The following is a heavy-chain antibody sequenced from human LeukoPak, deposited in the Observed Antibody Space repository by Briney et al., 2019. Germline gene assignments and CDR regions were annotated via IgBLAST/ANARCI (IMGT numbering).Heavy chain of an antibody. J-gene: IGHJ4*02. CDR3: ARLTGGYSYGYAGY. Sequence: SETLSLTCTVSGGSIRSSGYYWGWIRQPPGKGLEWIATIYYTGSTYYSPSLRSRVTISVDTSKDQFSLKLTSVTAADTAVYYCARLTGGYSYGYAGYWGQGTLATVSS. CDR2: IYYTGST. V-gene: IGHV4-39*01. D-gene: IGHD5-18*01. CDR1: GGSIRSSGYY.